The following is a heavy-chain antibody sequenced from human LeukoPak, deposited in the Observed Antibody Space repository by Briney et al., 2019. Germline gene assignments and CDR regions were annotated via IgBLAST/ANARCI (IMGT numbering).Heavy chain of an antibody. D-gene: IGHD2-15*01. Sequence: GASVKVSCKASGYTFTGYYMHWVRQAPGQGLEWMGRINPNSGGTNYAQKFQGRVTMTRDTSISTAYMELSRLRSDDTAVYYCARDCSGGSCYSHWGQGTLVTVPS. CDR2: INPNSGGT. J-gene: IGHJ4*02. CDR1: GYTFTGYY. V-gene: IGHV1-2*06. CDR3: ARDCSGGSCYSH.